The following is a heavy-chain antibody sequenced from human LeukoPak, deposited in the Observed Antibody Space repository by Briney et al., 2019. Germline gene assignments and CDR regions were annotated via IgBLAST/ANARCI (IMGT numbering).Heavy chain of an antibody. CDR3: ARGGGGSGSFLLDN. CDR1: GFIFGDYG. CDR2: INWNCADT. Sequence: GGSLRLSCAGSGFIFGDYGMTWVRQAPGKGLEWVSAINWNCADTAYADSVKGRFTISRDNAKQLLYLGMNSLRTEDTALYYCARGGGGSGSFLLDNWGQGTLVTVST. V-gene: IGHV3-20*04. D-gene: IGHD3-10*01. J-gene: IGHJ4*02.